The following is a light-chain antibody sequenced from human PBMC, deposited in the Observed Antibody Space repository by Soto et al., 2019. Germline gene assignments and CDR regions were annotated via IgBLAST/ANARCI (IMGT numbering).Light chain of an antibody. Sequence: EIVLTQSPATLSLSTGERATLSCRASPRVSRYLVWYQQKPGPAPRLLIYDASNRATGIPARFCGSGSGTDFTLTISSRAPEDFAGYYCQQRSNWPPLTVGGGTKVDIK. CDR3: QQRSNWPPLT. V-gene: IGKV3-11*01. CDR1: PRVSRY. J-gene: IGKJ4*01. CDR2: DAS.